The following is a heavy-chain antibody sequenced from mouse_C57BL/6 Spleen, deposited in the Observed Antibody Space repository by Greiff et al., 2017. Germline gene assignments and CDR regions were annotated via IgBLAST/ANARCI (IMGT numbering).Heavy chain of an antibody. CDR1: GYTFTSYW. Sequence: QVQLQQPGAELVRPGSSVKLSCKASGYTFTSYWMHWVKQRPIQGLEWIGNIDPSDSETHYNQKFKDKATLTVDKSSSTAYMQLSRLTSEDSAVYYGAREENWPFAYWGQGTLVTVSA. V-gene: IGHV1-52*01. CDR2: IDPSDSET. J-gene: IGHJ3*01. CDR3: AREENWPFAY. D-gene: IGHD4-1*01.